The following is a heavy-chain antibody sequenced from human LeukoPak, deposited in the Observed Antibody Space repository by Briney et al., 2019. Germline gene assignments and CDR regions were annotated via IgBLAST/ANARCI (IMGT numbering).Heavy chain of an antibody. CDR3: ARNRVGATHWDAFDI. V-gene: IGHV1-2*02. CDR2: ISPNTGGT. CDR1: GYTFTDYH. D-gene: IGHD1-26*01. J-gene: IGHJ3*02. Sequence: ASVKVSCKASGYTFTDYHVHWVRQAPGQGLEWMGWISPNTGGTNYAQKFQGRVTMTRDTSISTAYMELSRLRSDDTAVYYCARNRVGATHWDAFDIWGRGTMVTVSS.